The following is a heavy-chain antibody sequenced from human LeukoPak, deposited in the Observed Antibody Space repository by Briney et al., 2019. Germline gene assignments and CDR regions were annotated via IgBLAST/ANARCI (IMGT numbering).Heavy chain of an antibody. V-gene: IGHV4-34*01. CDR3: ARPSYSSSSIYYFDY. D-gene: IGHD6-13*01. CDR1: GGSFSGYY. CDR2: INHSGST. J-gene: IGHJ4*02. Sequence: SETLSLTCAVYGGSFSGYYWSWIRQPPGKGLEWIGEINHSGSTNYNPSLKSRVTISVDTSKNQFSLKLSPVTAADTAVYYCARPSYSSSSIYYFDYWGQGTLVTVSS.